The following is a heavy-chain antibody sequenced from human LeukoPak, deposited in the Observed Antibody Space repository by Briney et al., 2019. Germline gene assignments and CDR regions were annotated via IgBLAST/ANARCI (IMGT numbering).Heavy chain of an antibody. Sequence: SETLSLTCTVSGGSISNNYWSWFRQPPGKGLEWIGYIYYSGSTNYNPSLKSRVTISVDTSKSQFSLKLSSVPAADTAVYYCASHKGFWGQGTLVTVSS. CDR3: ASHKGF. J-gene: IGHJ4*02. CDR1: GGSISNNY. CDR2: IYYSGST. V-gene: IGHV4-59*01.